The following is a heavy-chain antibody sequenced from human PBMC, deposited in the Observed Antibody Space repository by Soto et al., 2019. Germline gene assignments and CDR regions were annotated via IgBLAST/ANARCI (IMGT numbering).Heavy chain of an antibody. J-gene: IGHJ5*02. CDR2: ISGNGRTT. V-gene: IGHV3-74*01. CDR3: ARAIPNGHGFGDP. Sequence: EVPLVESGGDLVQPEGSLRLSCTASEFTFSDFWMHWVRQTPGKGLMWVSQISGNGRTTAYADSVKGRFTISRDNAKNTLYLQMNSLTVEDTAMYYCARAIPNGHGFGDPWGQGTLVTVSS. D-gene: IGHD2-21*01. CDR1: EFTFSDFW.